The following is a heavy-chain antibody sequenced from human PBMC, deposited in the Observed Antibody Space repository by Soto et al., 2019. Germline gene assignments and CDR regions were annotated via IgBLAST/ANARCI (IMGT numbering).Heavy chain of an antibody. V-gene: IGHV3-21*01. CDR3: ARDLYSSGWLFEY. CDR1: GFTFSSYS. J-gene: IGHJ4*02. Sequence: GGSLRLSCAASGFTFSSYSMNWVRQAPGKGLEWVSSISSSGSYIYYADSVKGRFTISRDNAKNSLYLQVNSLGAEDTAVYYCARDLYSSGWLFEYWGQGTQVTVSS. CDR2: ISSSGSYI. D-gene: IGHD6-19*01.